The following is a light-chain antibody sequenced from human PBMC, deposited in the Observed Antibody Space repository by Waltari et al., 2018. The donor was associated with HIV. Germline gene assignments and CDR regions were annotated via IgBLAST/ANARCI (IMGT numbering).Light chain of an antibody. CDR2: AAS. J-gene: IGKJ2*01. V-gene: IGKV1-39*01. CDR1: QSIGSY. CDR3: QQSYNTPPT. Sequence: DIQMTQSPSSLSASVGDRVTITCRASQSIGSYLHWYQQKPGKAPNLLIYAASTLQSGVPSRFSGSGSGTDFTLTISSLQPDDFAAYYCQQSYNTPPTFGQGTKLEI.